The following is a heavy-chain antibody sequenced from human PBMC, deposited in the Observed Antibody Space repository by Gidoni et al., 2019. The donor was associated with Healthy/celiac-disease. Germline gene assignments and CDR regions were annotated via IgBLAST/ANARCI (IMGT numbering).Heavy chain of an antibody. V-gene: IGHV3-66*02. CDR3: ARTTTDFWSGYLSWFDP. Sequence: EGQLVESGGGLVQPGGSLRLACAASGFPVSSNYMSWVRQAPGKGLEWVSVIYSGGSTYYADSVKGRFTISRDNSKNTLYLQMNSLRAEDTAVYYCARTTTDFWSGYLSWFDPWGQGTLVTVSS. CDR2: IYSGGST. D-gene: IGHD3-3*01. CDR1: GFPVSSNY. J-gene: IGHJ5*02.